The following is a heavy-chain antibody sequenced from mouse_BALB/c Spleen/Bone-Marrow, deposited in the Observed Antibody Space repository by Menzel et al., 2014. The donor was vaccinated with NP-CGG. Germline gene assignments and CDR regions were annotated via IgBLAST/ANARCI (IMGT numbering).Heavy chain of an antibody. CDR1: GYSITSGYY. D-gene: IGHD1-2*01. CDR2: ISYIGYN. Sequence: EVQLQQSGPGLVKPSRSLSLTCSVTGYSITSGYYWYWIRPLPRNKLERVAYISYIGYNKYNPSLKNRVSITRDTSKNQFFLKLMSVLTYVTATDYFATAYYGGSFAYLGQGTLVTVSP. V-gene: IGHV3-6*02. CDR3: ATAYYGGSFAY. J-gene: IGHJ3*01.